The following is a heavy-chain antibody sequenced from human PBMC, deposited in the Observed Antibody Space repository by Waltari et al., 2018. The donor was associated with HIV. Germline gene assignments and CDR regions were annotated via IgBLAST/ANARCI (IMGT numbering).Heavy chain of an antibody. D-gene: IGHD4-17*01. CDR3: ARDMMTTVTTGAFDI. J-gene: IGHJ3*02. CDR2: IWYDGSNK. Sequence: QVQLVESGGGVVQPGRSLRLSCAASGFTFSSYGMHWVRQAPGKGLEWVAVIWYDGSNKYYAESVKGRFTISRDNSKNTLYLQMNSLRAEDTAVYYCARDMMTTVTTGAFDIWGQGTMVTVSS. CDR1: GFTFSSYG. V-gene: IGHV3-33*01.